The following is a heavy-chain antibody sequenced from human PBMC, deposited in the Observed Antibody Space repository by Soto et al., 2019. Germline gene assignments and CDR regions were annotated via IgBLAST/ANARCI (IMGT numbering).Heavy chain of an antibody. CDR3: ARDSAVLPGRYSEY. CDR2: IYGGNAYT. V-gene: IGHV1-3*01. D-gene: IGHD2-15*01. Sequence: QVQLVQSGAEVKQPGASVKVSCKTSGYIFSDYVIHWVRQAPGQRPEWMGYIYGGNAYTKYSEKFQGRVTITRDTSATTAYIELSSLTSEVTAVYYCARDSAVLPGRYSEYWGLGPLVTVFS. J-gene: IGHJ4*02. CDR1: GYIFSDYV.